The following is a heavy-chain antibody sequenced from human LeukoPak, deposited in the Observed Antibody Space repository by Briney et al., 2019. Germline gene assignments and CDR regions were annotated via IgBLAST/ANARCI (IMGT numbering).Heavy chain of an antibody. J-gene: IGHJ5*02. D-gene: IGHD1-7*01. CDR2: INTDNGNT. Sequence: ASVKVSCKASGYTFTGYYMHWVRQAPGQRLEWMGWINTDNGNTKYLQEFQGRVTITRDTSASTAYMELSSLRSEDMAVYYCARAATGTRWRGWFDPWGQGTLVIVSS. CDR3: ARAATGTRWRGWFDP. V-gene: IGHV1-3*03. CDR1: GYTFTGYY.